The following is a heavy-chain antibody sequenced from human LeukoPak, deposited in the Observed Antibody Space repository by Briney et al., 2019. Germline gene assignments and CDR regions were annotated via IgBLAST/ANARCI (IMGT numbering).Heavy chain of an antibody. Sequence: SETLSLTCTGSGGSISSYLWSWIRQPPGKGLEWIGYIYYSGSTNYNPSLKSRVTISVDTSKNQFSLKLSSVTAADTAVYYCARGTYSGYDYGYYYYGMDVSGQGTPLTVSS. CDR2: IYYSGST. CDR3: ARGTYSGYDYGYYYYGMDV. CDR1: GGSISSYL. V-gene: IGHV4-59*01. J-gene: IGHJ6*02. D-gene: IGHD5-12*01.